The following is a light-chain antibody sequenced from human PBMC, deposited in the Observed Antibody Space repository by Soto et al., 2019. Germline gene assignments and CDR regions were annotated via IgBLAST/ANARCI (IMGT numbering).Light chain of an antibody. CDR1: SSDVGGYNY. CDR3: SSYTSSSTLVV. Sequence: QSVLTQPASVSGSPGQSITISCTGTSSDVGGYNYVSWYQQHPGKAPKLMIYDVSNRPSWVSNRFSGSKSGNTASLTIAGLQDEDDADYYCSSYTSSSTLVVFGGGTQLTVL. CDR2: DVS. V-gene: IGLV2-14*01. J-gene: IGLJ2*01.